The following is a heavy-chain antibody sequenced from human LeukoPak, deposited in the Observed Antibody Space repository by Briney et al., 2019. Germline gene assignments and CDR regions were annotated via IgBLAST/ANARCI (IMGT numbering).Heavy chain of an antibody. CDR1: GFTFSSYW. J-gene: IGHJ4*02. V-gene: IGHV3-7*01. D-gene: IGHD2-2*01. Sequence: GGSLRLSCAASGFTFSSYWMSWVRQAPGKGLEWVANIKQDGSEKCYVDSVKGRFTISRDNAKNSLYLQMNSLRAEDTAVYYCAMRGIVPAAPFDYWGQGTLVPVSS. CDR2: IKQDGSEK. CDR3: AMRGIVPAAPFDY.